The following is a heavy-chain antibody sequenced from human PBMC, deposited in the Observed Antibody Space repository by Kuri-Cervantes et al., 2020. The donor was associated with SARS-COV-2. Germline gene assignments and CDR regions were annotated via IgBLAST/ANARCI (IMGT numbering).Heavy chain of an antibody. CDR2: IYHSGST. CDR3: ARHSRLVDFDY. CDR1: GYSINSGYY. Sequence: SETLSLTCAVSGYSINSGYYWGWIRQPPGKGLEWIGSIYHSGSTHYKPSLKSRVTLSVDTSKNQFSLKLSSVTAADTAVYYCARHSRLVDFDYWGQGTLVTVSS. D-gene: IGHD6-19*01. V-gene: IGHV4-38-2*01. J-gene: IGHJ4*02.